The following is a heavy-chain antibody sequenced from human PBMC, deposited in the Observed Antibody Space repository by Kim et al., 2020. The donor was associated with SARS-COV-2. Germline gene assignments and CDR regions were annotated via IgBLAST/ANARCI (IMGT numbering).Heavy chain of an antibody. CDR1: GFGFDTHS. J-gene: IGHJ6*02. D-gene: IGHD2-2*01. CDR3: AKGGYCIIISCYCEYYGLDV. V-gene: IGHV3-21*01. Sequence: GGSLRLSCAASGFGFDTHSMNWVRQAPGKGLEWVAFIGCDSNYIYYADSVKGRFTISRDNAKNTLFLQMNSLRAEDTAVYYCAKGGYCIIISCYCEYYGLDVWGQGTTVTVSS. CDR2: IGCDSNYI.